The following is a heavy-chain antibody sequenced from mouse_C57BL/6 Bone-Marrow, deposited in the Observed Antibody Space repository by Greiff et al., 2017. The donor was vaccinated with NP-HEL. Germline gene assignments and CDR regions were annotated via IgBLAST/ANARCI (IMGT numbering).Heavy chain of an antibody. Sequence: VQLQQSGAELVRPGASVKLSCTASGFTITDDYMHWVKQRPEQGLEWIGWIDPENGDTKYASKFKGKAPFTVDTSSNPAYLQLSSLTSEDTAVYYCTTTPVDYWGQGTTLTVAS. CDR1: GFTITDDY. J-gene: IGHJ2*01. CDR3: TTTPVDY. CDR2: IDPENGDT. V-gene: IGHV14-4*01.